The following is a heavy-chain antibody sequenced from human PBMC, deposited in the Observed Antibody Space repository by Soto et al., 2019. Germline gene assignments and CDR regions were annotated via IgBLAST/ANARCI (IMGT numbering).Heavy chain of an antibody. Sequence: GGSLRLSCAASGFTFSSYGMHWVRQAPGKGLEWVAVISYDGSNKYYADSVKGRFTISRDNSKNTLYLQMNSLRAEDTAVYYCANWPPRRWNYFDYWGQGTLVTVSS. CDR1: GFTFSSYG. D-gene: IGHD3-16*01. CDR2: ISYDGSNK. J-gene: IGHJ4*02. V-gene: IGHV3-30*18. CDR3: ANWPPRRWNYFDY.